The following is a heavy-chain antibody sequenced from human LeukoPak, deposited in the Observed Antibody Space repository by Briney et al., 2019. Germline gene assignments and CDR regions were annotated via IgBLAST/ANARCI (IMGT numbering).Heavy chain of an antibody. D-gene: IGHD3-10*01. Sequence: SETLSLTCTVSGGSISTYYRSWIRQPPGKGLEWIGDIFYSGSTYYSPSLTSRVTISLDTSRNQFSLKLNSVTAADTAVYYCAKSNGYGLVDIWGQGTMVTVSS. CDR3: AKSNGYGLVDI. CDR1: GGSISTYY. CDR2: IFYSGST. J-gene: IGHJ3*02. V-gene: IGHV4-59*12.